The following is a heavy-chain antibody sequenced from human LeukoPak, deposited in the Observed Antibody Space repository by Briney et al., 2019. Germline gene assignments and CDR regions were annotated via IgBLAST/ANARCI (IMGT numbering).Heavy chain of an antibody. D-gene: IGHD3-9*01. CDR2: INPNSGGT. Sequence: ASVKVSCKASGYTFTGYYMHWVRQAPGQGLEWMGRINPNSGGTNYAQKFQGRVTMTRDTSISTAYMELSRLRSDDTAVYYCARDTWYYDILTGLSDYGMDVWGQGTLVTVSS. CDR3: ARDTWYYDILTGLSDYGMDV. V-gene: IGHV1-2*06. CDR1: GYTFTGYY. J-gene: IGHJ6*02.